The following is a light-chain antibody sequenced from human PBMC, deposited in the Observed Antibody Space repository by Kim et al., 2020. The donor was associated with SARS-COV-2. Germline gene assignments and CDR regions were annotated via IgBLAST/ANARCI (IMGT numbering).Light chain of an antibody. J-gene: IGLJ1*01. CDR1: SSDVGTYNY. CDR2: DVN. V-gene: IGLV2-14*03. CDR3: SSYATSRSYV. Sequence: QSVLTQPTSVSGSPGQSITISCTGTSSDVGTYNYVSWYQQYPGKAPKLMIYDVNKRPSGVSNRFSGSKSGNTASLTISGLQAKDEADYYCSSYATSRSYVFGTGTKVTVL.